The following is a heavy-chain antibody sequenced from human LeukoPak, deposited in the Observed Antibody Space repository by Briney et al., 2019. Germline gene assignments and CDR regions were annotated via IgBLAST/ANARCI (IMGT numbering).Heavy chain of an antibody. D-gene: IGHD3-22*01. CDR3: ARVISSAWRQNDL. J-gene: IGHJ5*02. V-gene: IGHV4-4*02. CDR2: IHHTGRT. CDR1: GGSFSSGDW. Sequence: SETLSLTCAVSGGSFSSGDWWSWVRQPPGKGLEWIGEIHHTGRTNFNPSLRSRVTMSLDKSKNQFSLTLSSVTAADTAVYYCARVISSAWRQNDLWGQGTLVTVSS.